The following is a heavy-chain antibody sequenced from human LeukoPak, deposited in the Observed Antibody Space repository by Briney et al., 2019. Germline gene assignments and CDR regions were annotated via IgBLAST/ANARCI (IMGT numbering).Heavy chain of an antibody. D-gene: IGHD4-17*01. CDR2: INPNSGGT. Sequence: GASVKVSCKASGYTFTGYYMHWVRQAPGQGLEWMGWINPNSGGTNYAQKFQGRVTMTRDTSISTAYMELSRLRSDDTAVYYCATRPVTIEGGFFQHWGQGTLVTVSS. V-gene: IGHV1-2*02. CDR3: ATRPVTIEGGFFQH. J-gene: IGHJ1*01. CDR1: GYTFTGYY.